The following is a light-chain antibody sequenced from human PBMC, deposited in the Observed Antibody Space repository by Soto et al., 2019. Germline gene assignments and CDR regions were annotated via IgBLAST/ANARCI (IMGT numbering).Light chain of an antibody. J-gene: IGKJ1*01. CDR2: KAS. CDR3: QQYNSYSPWT. V-gene: IGKV1-5*03. CDR1: QSISSW. Sequence: DIQITQSPSTLSASVGDRVTITCRASQSISSWLAWYQQKPGKAPKLLIYKASSLESGVPSRFSGSGSGTELTLTISSLQPDDSATYYCQQYNSYSPWTFGQGTKV.